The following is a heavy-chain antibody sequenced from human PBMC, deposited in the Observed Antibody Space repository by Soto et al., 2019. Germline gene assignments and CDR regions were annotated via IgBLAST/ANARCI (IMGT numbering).Heavy chain of an antibody. V-gene: IGHV3-23*01. D-gene: IGHD3-22*01. CDR1: GLTFNSYA. J-gene: IGHJ6*02. CDR2: ISGSGGST. CDR3: ARDKELYYYDSSGYYRYGMDV. Sequence: PGGSLRLSCAASGLTFNSYAMSWVRQAPGKGLEWVSAISGSGGSTYYADSVKGRFTISRDNSKNTLYLQMNSLRAEDTAVYYCARDKELYYYDSSGYYRYGMDVWGQGTTVTVSS.